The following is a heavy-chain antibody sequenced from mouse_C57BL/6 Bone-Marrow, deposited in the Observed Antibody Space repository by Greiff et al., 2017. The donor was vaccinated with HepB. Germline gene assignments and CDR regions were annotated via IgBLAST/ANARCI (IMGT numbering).Heavy chain of an antibody. V-gene: IGHV14-4*01. CDR1: GFNIKDDY. Sequence: VHVKQSGAELVRPGASVKLSCTASGFNIKDDYMHWVKQRPEQGLEWIGWIDPENGDTEYASKFQGKATITADTSSNTAYLQLSSLTSEDTAVYYCTTGGSQFAYWGQGTLVTVSA. J-gene: IGHJ3*01. CDR2: IDPENGDT. CDR3: TTGGSQFAY. D-gene: IGHD1-1*02.